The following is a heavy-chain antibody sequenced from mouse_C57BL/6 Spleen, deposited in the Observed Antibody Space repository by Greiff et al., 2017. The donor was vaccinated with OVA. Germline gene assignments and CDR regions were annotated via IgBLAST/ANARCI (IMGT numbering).Heavy chain of an antibody. Sequence: VQLQQSGPELVKPGASVKISCKASGYAFSSSWMNWVKQRPGKGLEWIGRIYPGDGDTNYNGKFKGTATLTADKSSSTAYMQLSSLTSEDSAVYCCARLGRGLDYWGQGTTLTVSS. CDR3: ARLGRGLDY. J-gene: IGHJ2*01. V-gene: IGHV1-82*01. CDR1: GYAFSSSW. CDR2: IYPGDGDT.